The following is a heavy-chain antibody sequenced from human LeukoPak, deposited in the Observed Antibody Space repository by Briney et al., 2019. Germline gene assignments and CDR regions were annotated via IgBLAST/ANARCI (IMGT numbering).Heavy chain of an antibody. CDR3: ARTRNKKWGFDY. Sequence: SETLSLTCTFSGGSISSYYWSWIRQPAGKGLEWIGRIHTSGSTNYNPSLKSRVTMSVDTSKNQFSLKLNSVTAADTAVYFCARTRNKKWGFDYWGQGTLVSVSS. CDR2: IHTSGST. J-gene: IGHJ4*02. V-gene: IGHV4-4*07. CDR1: GGSISSYY. D-gene: IGHD1/OR15-1a*01.